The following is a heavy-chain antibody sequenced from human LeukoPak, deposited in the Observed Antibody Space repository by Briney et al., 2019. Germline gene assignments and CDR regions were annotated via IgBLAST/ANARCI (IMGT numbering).Heavy chain of an antibody. CDR2: ISYDGSNK. CDR1: GFTFSSYA. J-gene: IGHJ4*02. D-gene: IGHD6-19*01. CDR3: ARDAGAPPQWLVGGFDY. V-gene: IGHV3-30-3*01. Sequence: PGGFLRLSCAASGFTFSSYAMHWVRQAPGKGLEWVAVISYDGSNKYYADSVKGRFTISRDNSKNTLYLQMNSLRAEDTAVYYCARDAGAPPQWLVGGFDYWGQGTLVTVSS.